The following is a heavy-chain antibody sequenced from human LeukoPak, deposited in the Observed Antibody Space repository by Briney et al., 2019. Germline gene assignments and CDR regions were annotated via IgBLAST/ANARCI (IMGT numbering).Heavy chain of an antibody. J-gene: IGHJ5*02. CDR3: ARAGKATTLSWFDP. D-gene: IGHD2/OR15-2a*01. CDR1: GGSISSYY. V-gene: IGHV4-39*07. Sequence: SETLSLTCTVSGGSISSYYWSWIRQPPGKGLEWIGSIYYSGSTYYNPSLKSRVTISVDTSKNQFSLKLSSVTAADTAVYYCARAGKATTLSWFDPWGQGTLVTVSS. CDR2: IYYSGST.